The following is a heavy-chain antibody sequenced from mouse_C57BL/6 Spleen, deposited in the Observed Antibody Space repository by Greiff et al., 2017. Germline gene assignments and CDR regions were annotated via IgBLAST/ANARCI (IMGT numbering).Heavy chain of an antibody. CDR1: GYTFTSYW. Sequence: VQLQQPGAELVKPGASVKLSCQASGYTFTSYWMHWVKQRPGQGLEWIGMIHPNSGSTNYNEKFKSKATLTVDKSSSTAYMQLSSLTSEDSAVYYCAKVATHWYFDVWGTGTTVTVSS. CDR2: IHPNSGST. D-gene: IGHD1-1*01. CDR3: AKVATHWYFDV. V-gene: IGHV1-64*01. J-gene: IGHJ1*03.